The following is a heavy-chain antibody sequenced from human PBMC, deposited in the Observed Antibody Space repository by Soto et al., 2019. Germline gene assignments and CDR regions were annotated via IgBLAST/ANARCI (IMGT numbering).Heavy chain of an antibody. CDR1: GFTFSNYG. J-gene: IGHJ4*02. Sequence: PGGSLRLSCAASGFTFSNYGMHWVRQAPGKGLEWEAVISYDGSNKYYADSVKGRLTISRDNSKNTLYLQMNSLRAEDTAVYYCAKIVVAVAGSIDYWGQGTLVTVS. V-gene: IGHV3-30*18. D-gene: IGHD6-19*01. CDR3: AKIVVAVAGSIDY. CDR2: ISYDGSNK.